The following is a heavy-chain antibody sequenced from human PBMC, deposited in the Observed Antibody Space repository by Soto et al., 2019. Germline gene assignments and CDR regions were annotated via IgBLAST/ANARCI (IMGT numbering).Heavy chain of an antibody. Sequence: ASVKVSCKASGYTFTSYYMHWVRQAPGQGLEWMGIINPSGGSTSYAQKFQGRFTISRDNAKKSLYLQMNNLRVEDTAVYYCSGGVGDAFWGQGTQVTVSS. V-gene: IGHV1-46*01. D-gene: IGHD1-26*01. J-gene: IGHJ4*02. CDR3: SGGVGDAF. CDR1: GYTFTSYY. CDR2: INPSGGST.